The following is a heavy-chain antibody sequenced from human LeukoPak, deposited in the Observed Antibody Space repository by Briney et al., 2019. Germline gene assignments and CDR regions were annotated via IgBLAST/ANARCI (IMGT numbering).Heavy chain of an antibody. CDR2: ISYDGSNK. CDR1: GFTFSSYG. D-gene: IGHD3-10*01. Sequence: GRSLRLSCAASGFTFSSYGMHWVRRAPGKGLEWVAVISYDGSNKYYADSVKGRFTISRDNSKNTLYLQMNSLRAEDTAVYYCAKDAYYGSGSYYRGADYWGQGTLVTVSS. CDR3: AKDAYYGSGSYYRGADY. V-gene: IGHV3-30*18. J-gene: IGHJ4*02.